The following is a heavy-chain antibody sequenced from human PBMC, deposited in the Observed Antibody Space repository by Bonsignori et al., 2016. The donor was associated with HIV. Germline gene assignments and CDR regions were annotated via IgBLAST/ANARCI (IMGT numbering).Heavy chain of an antibody. CDR1: NGSISTYY. V-gene: IGHV4-4*07. J-gene: IGHJ4*02. CDR2: INTSGTT. CDR3: ARGKNYDSSGYFSLPFDY. Sequence: SETLSLTCTVSNGSISTYYWSWIRQPAGKGLEWIGRINTSGTTSYNPSLKSRVTMSVDTSKNQFSLKLTSVTAADTAVYYCARGKNYDSSGYFSLPFDYWGQGTLVTVSS. D-gene: IGHD3-22*01.